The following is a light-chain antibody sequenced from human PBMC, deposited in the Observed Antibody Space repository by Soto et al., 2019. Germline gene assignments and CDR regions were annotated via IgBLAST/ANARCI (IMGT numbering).Light chain of an antibody. CDR1: QSVRATY. CDR2: GAS. V-gene: IGKV3-20*01. Sequence: EIVLTQSPGTLSLSPGERATLSCRASQSVRATYLAWYQQKPGQAPRLLIYGASNRAMRIPDRFSGSGSGTEFTLTISRLEPEDFAVYYCQQYGSSPPYTFGQGTKLEIK. J-gene: IGKJ2*01. CDR3: QQYGSSPPYT.